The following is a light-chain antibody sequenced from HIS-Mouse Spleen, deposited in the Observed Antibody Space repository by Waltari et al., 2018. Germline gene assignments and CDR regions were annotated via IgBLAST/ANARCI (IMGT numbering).Light chain of an antibody. CDR2: EGG. Sequence: QSALTQPASVSGSPGQSITISCTGTSSDVGSYNRVSWYQQHPGKAPTPRICEGGKRASGVSNRFSGSKSGNTAFLTISGLQAEDEADYYCCSYAGSSTSYVFGTGTKVTVL. J-gene: IGLJ1*01. CDR3: CSYAGSSTSYV. V-gene: IGLV2-23*01. CDR1: SSDVGSYNR.